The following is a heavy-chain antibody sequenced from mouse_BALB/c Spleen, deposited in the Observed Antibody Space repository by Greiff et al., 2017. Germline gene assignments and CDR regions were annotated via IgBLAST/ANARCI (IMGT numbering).Heavy chain of an antibody. V-gene: IGHV1-9*01. D-gene: IGHD1-1*01. CDR3: ARGGTTVVDYYAMDY. CDR2: ILPGSGST. CDR1: GYTFSSYW. Sequence: QVQLKQSGAELMKPGASVKISCKATGYTFSSYWIEWVKQRPGHGLEWIGEILPGSGSTNYNEKFKGKATFTADTSSNTAYMQLSSLTSEDSAVYYCARGGTTVVDYYAMDYWGQGTSVTVSS. J-gene: IGHJ4*01.